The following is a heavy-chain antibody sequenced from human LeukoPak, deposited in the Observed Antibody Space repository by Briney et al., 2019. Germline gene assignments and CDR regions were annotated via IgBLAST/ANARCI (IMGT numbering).Heavy chain of an antibody. CDR2: IYHSGST. Sequence: SGTLSFTCAVSGGSISSSNWWSWVRQPPGKGLEWIGEIYHSGSTNYNPSLKSRVTISVDKSKNQFSLKLSSVTAADTAVYYCARVEAVSGTGWFDPWGQGTLVTASS. CDR3: ARVEAVSGTGWFDP. J-gene: IGHJ5*02. V-gene: IGHV4-4*02. D-gene: IGHD6-13*01. CDR1: GGSISSSNW.